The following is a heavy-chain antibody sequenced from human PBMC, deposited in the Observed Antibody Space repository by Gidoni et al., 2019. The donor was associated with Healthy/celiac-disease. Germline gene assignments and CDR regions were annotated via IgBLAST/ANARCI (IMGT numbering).Heavy chain of an antibody. CDR2: INAGNGNT. Sequence: QVHLVQSGAEVKKPGASVKVSCKASGYTVTSYAMHWVRQAPGKRLEWMGWINAGNGNTKYSQKCQGRVTITRDTSASTAYMELSSLRSEDTAVYYCARNYDSSAGDYWGQGTLVTVSS. V-gene: IGHV1-3*01. CDR1: GYTVTSYA. J-gene: IGHJ4*02. D-gene: IGHD3-22*01. CDR3: ARNYDSSAGDY.